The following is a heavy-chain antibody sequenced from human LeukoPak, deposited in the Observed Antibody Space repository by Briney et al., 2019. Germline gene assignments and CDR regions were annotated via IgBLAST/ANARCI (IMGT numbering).Heavy chain of an antibody. CDR1: GGSISTSNYY. J-gene: IGHJ6*03. Sequence: SETLSLTCTVSGGSISTSNYYWGWIRQPAGKGLEWIGRIYTSGSTNYNPSLKSRVTMSVDTSKNQFSLKLSSVTAADTAVYYCARVTPRPTPYMDVWGKGTTVSISS. CDR3: ARVTPRPTPYMDV. CDR2: IYTSGST. D-gene: IGHD1-14*01. V-gene: IGHV4-61*02.